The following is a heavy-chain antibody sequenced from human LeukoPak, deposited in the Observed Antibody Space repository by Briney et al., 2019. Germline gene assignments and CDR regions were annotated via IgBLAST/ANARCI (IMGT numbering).Heavy chain of an antibody. CDR2: ISGGGGDT. Sequence: GGSLRLSCAASGFTFSRYAASWVRQAPGGGLEWVSAISGGGGDTYYAGSVKGRFTISRDNSKNMLYLQMTGLRAEDTVVYYCAKDQDSSLSEFFGWFDSWGQGTLVIVSS. J-gene: IGHJ5*01. D-gene: IGHD6-13*01. V-gene: IGHV3-23*01. CDR1: GFTFSRYA. CDR3: AKDQDSSLSEFFGWFDS.